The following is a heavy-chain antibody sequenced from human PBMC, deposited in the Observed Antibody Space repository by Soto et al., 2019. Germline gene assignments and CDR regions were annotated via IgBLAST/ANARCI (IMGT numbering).Heavy chain of an antibody. CDR1: GFTLGDYA. J-gene: IGHJ5*02. CDR3: TRDRIQLWVRDWFDP. Sequence: GGSLRLSCTASGFTLGDYAMSWVRQAPGKGLEWVGFIRSKAYGGTTEYAASVKGRFTISRDDSKSIAYLQMNSLKTEDTAVYYCTRDRIQLWVRDWFDPWGQGTLVTVSS. CDR2: IRSKAYGGTT. D-gene: IGHD5-18*01. V-gene: IGHV3-49*04.